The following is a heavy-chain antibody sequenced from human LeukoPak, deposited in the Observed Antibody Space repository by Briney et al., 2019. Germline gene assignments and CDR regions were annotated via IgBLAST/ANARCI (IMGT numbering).Heavy chain of an antibody. CDR3: ARGPTNGQAFDY. Sequence: PGGSLRLSCAASGFIFSSHGMNWVRQAPGKGLEWVGRSRNKVNSYTTEYAASVKGRFTISRDDSKNSLYVQMNSLKIEDTAVYYCARGPTNGQAFDYWGQGTLVSVSS. CDR1: GFIFSSHG. J-gene: IGHJ4*02. D-gene: IGHD2-8*01. CDR2: SRNKVNSYTT. V-gene: IGHV3-72*01.